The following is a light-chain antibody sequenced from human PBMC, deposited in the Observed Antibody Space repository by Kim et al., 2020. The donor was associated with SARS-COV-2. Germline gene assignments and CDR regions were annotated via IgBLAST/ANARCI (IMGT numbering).Light chain of an antibody. V-gene: IGKV3-20*01. CDR2: GAS. J-gene: IGKJ4*01. CDR3: QQYGSSPFLT. Sequence: PGERATLSCRASQSVSSSYLAWYQQKPGQAPRLLIYGASSRATGIPDRFSGSGSGTDFTLTISRLEPEDFAVYYCQQYGSSPFLTFGGGTKVDIK. CDR1: QSVSSSY.